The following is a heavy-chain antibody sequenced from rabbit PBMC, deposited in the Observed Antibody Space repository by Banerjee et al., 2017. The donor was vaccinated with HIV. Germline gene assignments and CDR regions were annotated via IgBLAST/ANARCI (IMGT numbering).Heavy chain of an antibody. V-gene: IGHV1S45*01. CDR2: INAGSSGST. Sequence: GTLTLTCTASGLDFSSSYWICWVRQAPGKGLEWIGCINAGSSGSTYYARWAKGRFTISKTSSTTVTLQMTSLTAADTATYFCARDRDTGTVYYFDLWGQGTLVTVS. J-gene: IGHJ4*01. D-gene: IGHD7-1*01. CDR3: ARDRDTGTVYYFDL. CDR1: GLDFSSSYW.